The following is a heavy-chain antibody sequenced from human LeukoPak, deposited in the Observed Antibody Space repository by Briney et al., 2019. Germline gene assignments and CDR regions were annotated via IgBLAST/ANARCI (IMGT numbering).Heavy chain of an antibody. Sequence: GGSLRLSCTASGFIFDTHTLTWVRQAPGKGLEWVASISGSGDSTNYGDSVKGRFTISGDNFKRTVHLEMSNLRADDTAMYYCVRRAAVRGMDFWGLGTTVIVSS. D-gene: IGHD1-14*01. CDR1: GFIFDTHT. V-gene: IGHV3-23*01. CDR3: VRRAAVRGMDF. CDR2: ISGSGDST. J-gene: IGHJ6*02.